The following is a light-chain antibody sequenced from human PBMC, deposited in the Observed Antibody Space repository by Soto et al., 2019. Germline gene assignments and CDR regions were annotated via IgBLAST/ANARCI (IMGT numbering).Light chain of an antibody. Sequence: EMVMTQSPATLSVPPGERATLSCRASQSVSSNLAWYQQKPGQAPRLLIYGASTRATGIPGRFSGSGSGTEFTLTISSLQSEDFAVYYCQQYNNWPPLTFGGGTKVEIK. J-gene: IGKJ4*01. V-gene: IGKV3-15*01. CDR1: QSVSSN. CDR3: QQYNNWPPLT. CDR2: GAS.